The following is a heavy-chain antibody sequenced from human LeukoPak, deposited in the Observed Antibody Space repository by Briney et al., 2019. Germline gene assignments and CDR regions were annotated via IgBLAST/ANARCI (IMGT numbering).Heavy chain of an antibody. V-gene: IGHV3-30*03. CDR2: IASDGGAK. J-gene: IGHJ4*02. Sequence: GGSLRLSCVASGFSFSNHGMHWVRQAPGKGLEWVSVIASDGGAKFYADSVKGRFTLSRDNSKNMFFLQMNFLTVEDTAIYYCAREATWGQWYFDHWGQGTPVTVSS. D-gene: IGHD6-19*01. CDR3: AREATWGQWYFDH. CDR1: GFSFSNHG.